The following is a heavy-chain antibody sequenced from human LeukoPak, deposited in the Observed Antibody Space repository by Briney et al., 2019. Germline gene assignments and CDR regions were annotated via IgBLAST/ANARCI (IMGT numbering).Heavy chain of an antibody. J-gene: IGHJ4*02. CDR2: IYHSGST. D-gene: IGHD4-17*01. CDR1: GGSISSSNW. Sequence: SGTLSLTCAVSGGSISSSNWWSWVRQPLGKGLEWIGEIYHSGSTNYNPSLKSRVTISVDKSKNQFSLKLSSVTGADTAVYYCARFLTTVTTPRFDYWGQGTLVTVSS. CDR3: ARFLTTVTTPRFDY. V-gene: IGHV4-4*02.